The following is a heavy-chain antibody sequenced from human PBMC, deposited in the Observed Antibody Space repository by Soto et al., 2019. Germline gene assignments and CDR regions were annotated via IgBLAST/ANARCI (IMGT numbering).Heavy chain of an antibody. CDR3: ARDGTYCSSTSCYAGELDY. V-gene: IGHV3-74*01. Sequence: GGSLRLSCAASGFTFSSYWMHWVRQAPGKGLVWVSRINSDGSSTSYADSVKGRFTISRDNAKNTLYLQMNSLRAEDTAVYYCARDGTYCSSTSCYAGELDYWGQGTLVTVSS. D-gene: IGHD2-2*01. CDR1: GFTFSSYW. CDR2: INSDGSST. J-gene: IGHJ4*02.